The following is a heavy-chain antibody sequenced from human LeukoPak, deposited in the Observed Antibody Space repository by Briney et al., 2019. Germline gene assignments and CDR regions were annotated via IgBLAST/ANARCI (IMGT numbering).Heavy chain of an antibody. Sequence: ASVKVSCKASGGTFSSYAISWVRQAPGQGLEWMGGIIPIFGTANYAQKFQGRVTMTRDTSISTAYMELSRLRSDDTAVYYCARSLSVPADNDYWGQGTLVTVSS. CDR3: ARSLSVPADNDY. V-gene: IGHV1-69*05. CDR1: GGTFSSYA. J-gene: IGHJ4*02. CDR2: IIPIFGTA. D-gene: IGHD2-2*01.